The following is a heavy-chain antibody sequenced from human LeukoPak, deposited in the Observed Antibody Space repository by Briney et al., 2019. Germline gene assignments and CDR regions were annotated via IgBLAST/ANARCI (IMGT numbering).Heavy chain of an antibody. CDR3: AKGTMVRGGMIGSYYYYYYMDV. Sequence: GASVKVSCKASGYTFTSYGISWVRQAPGQGLEWLGWISAYNGNTNYAQKLQGRVTMTTDTSTSTAYMELRSLRSDDTAVYYCAKGTMVRGGMIGSYYYYYYMDVWGKGTTVTVSS. CDR1: GYTFTSYG. CDR2: ISAYNGNT. V-gene: IGHV1-18*01. D-gene: IGHD3-10*01. J-gene: IGHJ6*03.